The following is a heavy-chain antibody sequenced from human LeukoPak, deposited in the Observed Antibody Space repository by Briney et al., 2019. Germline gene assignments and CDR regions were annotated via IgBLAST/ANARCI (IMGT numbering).Heavy chain of an antibody. J-gene: IGHJ2*01. CDR1: GFTSSSYA. Sequence: SGGSLRLSCAASGFTSSSYAMSWVRQAPGKGLEWVSAISGSGGSTYYADSVKGRFTISRDNSKNTLYLQMNSLRAEDTAVYYCAKGITMIVVTWYFDLWGRGTLVTVSS. CDR3: AKGITMIVVTWYFDL. CDR2: ISGSGGST. V-gene: IGHV3-23*01. D-gene: IGHD3-22*01.